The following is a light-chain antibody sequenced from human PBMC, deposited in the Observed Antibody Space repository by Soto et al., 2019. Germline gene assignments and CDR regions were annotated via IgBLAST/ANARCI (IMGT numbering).Light chain of an antibody. Sequence: QSALTQPPSAPGSPGQSVTISCTGTSSDIGASNFVSWYQQHPGKAPTVILFQVNQRPSWVSSRFSGSKSGNTASLTISGLQAEDEGDYYCCAYAGRYTLIFGGGTKLTVL. V-gene: IGLV2-23*02. CDR2: QVN. J-gene: IGLJ2*01. CDR3: CAYAGRYTLI. CDR1: SSDIGASNF.